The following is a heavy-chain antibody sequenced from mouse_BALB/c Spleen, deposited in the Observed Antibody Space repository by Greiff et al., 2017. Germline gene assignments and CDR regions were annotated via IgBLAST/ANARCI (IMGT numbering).Heavy chain of an antibody. D-gene: IGHD1-1*01. CDR3: ARHAYYYGSSYNAMDY. CDR1: GFTFSSYG. V-gene: IGHV5-6*01. Sequence: EVKLMESGGDLVKPGGSLKLSCAASGFTFSSYGMSWVRQTPDKRLEWVATISSGGSYTYYPDSVKGRFTISRDNAKNTLYLQMSSLKSEDTAMYYCARHAYYYGSSYNAMDYWGQGTSVTVSS. J-gene: IGHJ4*01. CDR2: ISSGGSYT.